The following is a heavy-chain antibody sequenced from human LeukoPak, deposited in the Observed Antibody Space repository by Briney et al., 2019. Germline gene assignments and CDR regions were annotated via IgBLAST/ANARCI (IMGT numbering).Heavy chain of an antibody. Sequence: PGESMRLSWALAGFSLSSYWMSCVRQAPGKGREWGANIKQVGSENFHVDSVKGRFSISRDNAKNSLYLQMNSLRAEDTAVYYCARDGYNYGYYYYYMDVWGKGTTVTVSS. V-gene: IGHV3-7*01. CDR1: GFSLSSYW. CDR2: IKQVGSEN. J-gene: IGHJ6*03. CDR3: ARDGYNYGYYYYYMDV. D-gene: IGHD5-24*01.